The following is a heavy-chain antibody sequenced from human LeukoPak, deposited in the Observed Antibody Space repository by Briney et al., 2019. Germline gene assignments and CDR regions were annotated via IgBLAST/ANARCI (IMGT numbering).Heavy chain of an antibody. D-gene: IGHD4-17*01. CDR3: ARGQPHDYGDYGANFDY. CDR2: ISSSSSYI. Sequence: GGSLRLSCAASGFTFSSYSMNWFRQAPGKGLEWVSSISSSSSYIYYADSVKGRFTISRDNAKNSLYLQMNSLRAEDTAVYYCARGQPHDYGDYGANFDYWGQGTLVTVSS. V-gene: IGHV3-21*01. CDR1: GFTFSSYS. J-gene: IGHJ4*02.